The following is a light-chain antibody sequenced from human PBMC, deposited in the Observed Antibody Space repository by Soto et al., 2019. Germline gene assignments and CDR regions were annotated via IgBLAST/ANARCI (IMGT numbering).Light chain of an antibody. J-gene: IGLJ1*01. Sequence: QSVLTQPPSVSGDPGQRVTISCTGSSSNIGAGYDVHWYQQLPGTAPKLLIYDNNNRPSGVPDRFSGSKSGTSASLAITGLQAEDEADYYCQSYDSSLSGYVFGTGTKLTVL. CDR1: SSNIGAGYD. V-gene: IGLV1-40*01. CDR3: QSYDSSLSGYV. CDR2: DNN.